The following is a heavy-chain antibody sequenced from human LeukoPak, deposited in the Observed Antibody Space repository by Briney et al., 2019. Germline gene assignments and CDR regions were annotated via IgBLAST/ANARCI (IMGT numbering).Heavy chain of an antibody. CDR3: ARDLFRTGIAAPGPV. J-gene: IGHJ6*04. D-gene: IGHD6-13*01. CDR1: GYTFTSYG. Sequence: ASVKVSCKASGYTFTSYGISWVRQAPGQGLEWMGWISTYNGDTNYAQKFQGRVTMTTDTSTSTAYMELRSLRSDDTAVYYCARDLFRTGIAAPGPVWGKGTTVTVSS. V-gene: IGHV1-18*01. CDR2: ISTYNGDT.